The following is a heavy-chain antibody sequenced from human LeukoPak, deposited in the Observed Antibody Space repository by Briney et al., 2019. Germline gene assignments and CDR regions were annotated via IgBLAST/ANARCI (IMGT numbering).Heavy chain of an antibody. V-gene: IGHV1-18*01. CDR3: ARSQVGATRKFDY. D-gene: IGHD1-26*01. Sequence: ASVKVSCKASGYTFTSYGISWVRQAPGQGLEWMGCIRAYNDYTSYAQNFQGRVTMTTDTSTSTAYMELRSLRSDDTAVYYCARSQVGATRKFDYWGQGTLVTVSS. CDR2: IRAYNDYT. J-gene: IGHJ4*02. CDR1: GYTFTSYG.